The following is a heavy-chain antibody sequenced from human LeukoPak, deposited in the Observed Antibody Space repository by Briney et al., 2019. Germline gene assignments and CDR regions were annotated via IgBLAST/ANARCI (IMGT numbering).Heavy chain of an antibody. CDR2: IKKDGSEK. CDR1: GFTFSSHW. J-gene: IGHJ4*02. D-gene: IGHD1-26*01. Sequence: GGSLRLSCAASGFTFSSHWMSWVRQAPGKGLEWVANIKKDGSEKYYVDAVKGRFTISRDNAKTSLYLQMNSLRAEDTAVYYCARVPYSGSYYYFDYWGQGTLVTVSS. CDR3: ARVPYSGSYYYFDY. V-gene: IGHV3-7*01.